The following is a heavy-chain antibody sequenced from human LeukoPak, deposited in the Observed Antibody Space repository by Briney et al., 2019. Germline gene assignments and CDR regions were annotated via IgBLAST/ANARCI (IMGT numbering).Heavy chain of an antibody. D-gene: IGHD6-25*01. CDR2: IYYSGAT. Sequence: SETLSLTCTVSGGSISSSNYYWGWVRQPPGKGLEWIGSIYYSGATYHNPSLKSRVTISVDTSKNQFSLKLTSVTTADTAVYYCARAGGVKTAALDLDYWGQGTLVTVSS. J-gene: IGHJ4*02. V-gene: IGHV4-39*07. CDR1: GGSISSSNYY. CDR3: ARAGGVKTAALDLDY.